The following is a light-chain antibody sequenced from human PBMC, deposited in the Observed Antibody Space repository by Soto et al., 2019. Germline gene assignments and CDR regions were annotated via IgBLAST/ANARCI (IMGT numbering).Light chain of an antibody. CDR1: QSINSW. CDR2: RAS. Sequence: DIQMTQSPSTLSASVGDRVTITCRASQSINSWLAWYQQKPGEAPNLLIQRASNLGSGVPSRFSGSESGTEFTLTINSLQPDDFATYYCQQYSSYPWRFGQGTKVEIK. CDR3: QQYSSYPWR. J-gene: IGKJ1*01. V-gene: IGKV1-5*03.